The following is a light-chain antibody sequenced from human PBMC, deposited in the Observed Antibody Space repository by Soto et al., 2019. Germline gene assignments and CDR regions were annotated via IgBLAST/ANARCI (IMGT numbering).Light chain of an antibody. CDR2: EGS. CDR3: CSYAGSSKV. CDR1: SSDVGSYNL. J-gene: IGLJ2*01. V-gene: IGLV2-23*01. Sequence: QSALTQPASVSGSPGQSITISCTGTSSDVGSYNLVSWYQQHPGKAPKLMIYEGSKRPSGVSNRFSGSKSGNTASLTISGIQAEDEADYCCCSYAGSSKVFGGGTKLTVL.